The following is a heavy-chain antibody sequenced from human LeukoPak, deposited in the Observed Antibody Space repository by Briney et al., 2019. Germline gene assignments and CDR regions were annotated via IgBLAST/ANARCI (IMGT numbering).Heavy chain of an antibody. CDR2: ISGSGGST. Sequence: GGSLRLSCAASGFTFSSYAMSWLRQAPGKGLEWGSAISGSGGSTYYADSVKGRFTISRDNAKNSQYLQMNSLRAEDTAVYYCARDLCSSDSCSIDYWGQGTLVTVSS. V-gene: IGHV3-23*01. J-gene: IGHJ4*02. D-gene: IGHD2-15*01. CDR3: ARDLCSSDSCSIDY. CDR1: GFTFSSYA.